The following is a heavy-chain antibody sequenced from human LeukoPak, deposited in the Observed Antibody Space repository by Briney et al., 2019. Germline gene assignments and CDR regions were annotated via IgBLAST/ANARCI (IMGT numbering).Heavy chain of an antibody. V-gene: IGHV4-59*01. CDR3: ARHFGSGTYPLDY. CDR2: IYYSGST. J-gene: IGHJ4*02. D-gene: IGHD3-10*01. Sequence: PSETLSLTCTVSGGSISSYYWSWIRQPPGKGLEWIGYIYYSGSTNYNPSLKSRVTISVDTSKNQFSLKLSSVTAADTAVYYCARHFGSGTYPLDYWGQGTLATVSS. CDR1: GGSISSYY.